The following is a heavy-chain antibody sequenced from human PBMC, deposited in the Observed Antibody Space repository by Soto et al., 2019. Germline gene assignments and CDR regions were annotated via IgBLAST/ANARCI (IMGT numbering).Heavy chain of an antibody. CDR1: GYTFTGYA. CDR3: ARAVAVPADFDY. V-gene: IGHV1-3*05. D-gene: IGHD6-19*01. CDR2: INAGNGNT. Sequence: QVQLVQSGAEEKKPGASVKVSCKASGYTFTGYAMHWVRQAPGQRREWMGWINAGNGNTKYSQKFQGRVTITRDTPASTAYMEVSSLRSEDTAVYYCARAVAVPADFDYWGQGTLVTVSS. J-gene: IGHJ4*02.